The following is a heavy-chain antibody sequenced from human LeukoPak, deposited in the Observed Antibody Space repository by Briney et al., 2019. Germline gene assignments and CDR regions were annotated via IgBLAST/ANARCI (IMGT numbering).Heavy chain of an antibody. Sequence: GGSLRLSCAASGFTFSSYSMNWVRQAPGKGLEWVSSISSSSSYIYYADSVKGRSTISRDNAKNSLYLQMNSLRAEDTAVYYCARDSTLGAFDIWGQGTMVTASS. J-gene: IGHJ3*02. V-gene: IGHV3-21*01. D-gene: IGHD3-10*01. CDR1: GFTFSSYS. CDR2: ISSSSSYI. CDR3: ARDSTLGAFDI.